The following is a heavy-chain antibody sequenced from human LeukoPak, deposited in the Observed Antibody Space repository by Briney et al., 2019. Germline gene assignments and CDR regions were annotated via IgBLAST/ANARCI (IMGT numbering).Heavy chain of an antibody. D-gene: IGHD6-13*01. Sequence: SETLSLTCAVYGGSFSGYYWSCIRQPPGKGLEWIGEINHSGSTNYNPSLKSRVTISVGTSKNQFSLKLSSVTAADTAVYYCARSAALKYYCYYYYMDVWGKGTTVTISS. J-gene: IGHJ6*03. CDR2: INHSGST. V-gene: IGHV4-34*01. CDR3: ARSAALKYYCYYYYMDV. CDR1: GGSFSGYY.